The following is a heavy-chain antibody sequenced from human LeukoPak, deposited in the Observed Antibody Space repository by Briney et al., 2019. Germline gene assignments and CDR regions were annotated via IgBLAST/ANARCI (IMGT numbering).Heavy chain of an antibody. J-gene: IGHJ4*02. V-gene: IGHV3-15*01. CDR2: IKSKTDGGTT. Sequence: GESLRLSCAASGFAFINAYMAWVRQAPGKGLEWVGRIKSKTDGGTTYYSAPVKGRFTISRDDSRNTLYLQMNSLKTEDTALYYRTTDLSRWGQGALVTVSS. CDR1: GFAFINAY. CDR3: TTDLSR. D-gene: IGHD3-16*01.